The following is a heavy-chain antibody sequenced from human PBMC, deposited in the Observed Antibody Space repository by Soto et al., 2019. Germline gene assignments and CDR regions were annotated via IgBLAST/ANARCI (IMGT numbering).Heavy chain of an antibody. CDR3: VSRLSGASDLLAY. Sequence: SETLSLTCTVSGGSINTYYWSWIRQPPGKGLEWIGYIYYSGNTYYNPSLKSRVAISVDTSKNQFSLKLSSVIAADTAVYYCVSRLSGASDLLAYCGQGSLVIV. CDR2: IYYSGNT. D-gene: IGHD3-16*01. CDR1: GGSINTYY. J-gene: IGHJ4*02. V-gene: IGHV4-59*01.